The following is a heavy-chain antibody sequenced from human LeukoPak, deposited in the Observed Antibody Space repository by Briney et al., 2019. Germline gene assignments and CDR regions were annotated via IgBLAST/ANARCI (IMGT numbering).Heavy chain of an antibody. Sequence: QSGGSLRLSCAASGFTVSSNYMSWVRQAPGKGLEWVSVIYSGGSTYYADSVEGRFTISRHNSKNTLYLQMNSLRAEDTAVYYCARLPSSDWYGMDVWGQGTTVTVSS. CDR2: IYSGGST. CDR3: ARLPSSDWYGMDV. D-gene: IGHD6-19*01. J-gene: IGHJ6*02. V-gene: IGHV3-53*04. CDR1: GFTVSSNY.